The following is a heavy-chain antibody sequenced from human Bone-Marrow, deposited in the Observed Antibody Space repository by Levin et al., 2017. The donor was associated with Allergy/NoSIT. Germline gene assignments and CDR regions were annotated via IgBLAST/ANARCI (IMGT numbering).Heavy chain of an antibody. CDR1: GFTFSSYW. Sequence: GGSLRLSCAASGFTFSSYWMSWVRQAPGKGLEWVATIKQDGSEKYYVDSVKGRFTISRDNAKNSLYVQMNSLRAEDTAVYYCAQWGGGAIDYWGQGTLVTVSS. J-gene: IGHJ4*02. CDR2: IKQDGSEK. V-gene: IGHV3-7*01. D-gene: IGHD1-26*01. CDR3: AQWGGGAIDY.